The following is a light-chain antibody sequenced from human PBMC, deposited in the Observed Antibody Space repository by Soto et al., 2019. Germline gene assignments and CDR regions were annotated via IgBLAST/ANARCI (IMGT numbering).Light chain of an antibody. CDR1: QNIGSW. CDR3: QQYTDFQYS. Sequence: DIRMTQYTSTLSASVGDGVTITCRASQNIGSWLAWYQQKPGEAPKLLISKATNLQSGVPSRFSGSESGTDFSLTISSLQPVDSATYFCQQYTDFQYSFGPGTKVDIK. V-gene: IGKV1-5*03. J-gene: IGKJ2*01. CDR2: KAT.